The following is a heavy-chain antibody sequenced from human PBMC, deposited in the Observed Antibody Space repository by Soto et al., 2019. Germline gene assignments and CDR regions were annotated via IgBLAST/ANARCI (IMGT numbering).Heavy chain of an antibody. J-gene: IGHJ4*02. CDR3: ARDGGDFWSGSDYYYHFDY. CDR2: VSYDGSSQ. CDR1: GFTFSGYA. Sequence: GGSLRLSCAASGFTFSGYAMHWVRQAPGKGLEWVAVVSYDGSSQYYADSVKGRFTISRDNSKNTLYLQMDSLRAEDTAAYYCARDGGDFWSGSDYYYHFDYWGQGTLVTVSS. D-gene: IGHD3-3*01. V-gene: IGHV3-30-3*01.